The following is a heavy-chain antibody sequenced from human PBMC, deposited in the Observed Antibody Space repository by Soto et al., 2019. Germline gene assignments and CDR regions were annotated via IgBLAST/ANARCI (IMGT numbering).Heavy chain of an antibody. J-gene: IGHJ4*02. V-gene: IGHV3-21*04. CDR2: IRGFSPYT. Sequence: GGSLRLSCVASGFTFRTYTMNWVRQAPGKGLEWVSGIRGFSPYTFYAESVKGRFTISRDNAKNSLYLQMSSLRAEDTAIYYCAKDSFINLRGYDSYWGQGTLVTVSS. CDR1: GFTFRTYT. D-gene: IGHD5-12*01. CDR3: AKDSFINLRGYDSY.